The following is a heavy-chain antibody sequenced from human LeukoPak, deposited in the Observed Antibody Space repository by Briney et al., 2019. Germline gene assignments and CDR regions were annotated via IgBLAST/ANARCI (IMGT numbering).Heavy chain of an antibody. CDR2: INHSGST. D-gene: IGHD7-27*01. CDR3: ARGLWDFDY. Sequence: PSETLSLTCAVYGGSFSGYYWSWIRQPPGKGLEWIGEINHSGSTNYNPSLKSRVTISVDTSKNQFSLKLSSMTAADTAVYYCARGLWDFDYWGQGTLVTVSS. J-gene: IGHJ4*02. CDR1: GGSFSGYY. V-gene: IGHV4-34*01.